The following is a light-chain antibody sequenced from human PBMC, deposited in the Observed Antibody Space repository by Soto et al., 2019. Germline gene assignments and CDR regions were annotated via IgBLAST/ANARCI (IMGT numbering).Light chain of an antibody. Sequence: DIVMTQSPDSLAVSLGERATINCESSHNIVYRSKEKNYLAWYQQKPGQPPKLLISWASTRESGVPDRFSGSGSATNFTLTISSLQAADVAVYYCQQYYRTPPTFGGGTKVEIK. CDR1: HNIVYRSKEKNY. CDR2: WAS. CDR3: QQYYRTPPT. V-gene: IGKV4-1*01. J-gene: IGKJ4*01.